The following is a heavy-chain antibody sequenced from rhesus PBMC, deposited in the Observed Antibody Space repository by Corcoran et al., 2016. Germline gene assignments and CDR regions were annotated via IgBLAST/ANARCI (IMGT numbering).Heavy chain of an antibody. J-gene: IGHJ4*01. V-gene: IGHV4-169*02. D-gene: IGHD5-24*01. CDR2: IYGSGSST. Sequence: QLQLQESGPGLVQPSEPLSLPCAVSVGPISSSSWRWILQAPVKGLEGIGYIYGSGSSTNYKPSLKSRVTLSVDTSKNQLSLKLSSVTAADTAVYYCARDSITSIQWVPLHWGQGVLVTVSS. CDR3: ARDSITSIQWVPLH. CDR1: VGPISSSS.